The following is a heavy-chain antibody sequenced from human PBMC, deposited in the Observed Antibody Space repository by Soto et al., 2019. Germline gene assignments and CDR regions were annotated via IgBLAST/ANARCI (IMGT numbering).Heavy chain of an antibody. V-gene: IGHV3-30*18. CDR1: GFTFSSYG. J-gene: IGHJ4*02. Sequence: QVQLVESGGGVVQPGRSLRLSCAASGFTFSSYGMHWVRQAPGKGLEWVAVISYDGSHKYYADSVKGRFTISRDNSKNTLYLQMSILRAEDTAVYYCAKDCSCDLNCPLDYWGQGTLVTVSS. CDR2: ISYDGSHK. D-gene: IGHD2-15*01. CDR3: AKDCSCDLNCPLDY.